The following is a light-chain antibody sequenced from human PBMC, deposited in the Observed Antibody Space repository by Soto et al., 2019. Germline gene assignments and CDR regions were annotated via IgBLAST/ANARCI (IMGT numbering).Light chain of an antibody. V-gene: IGKV1-9*01. CDR3: QQYYSYPLT. CDR1: QDIAIY. CDR2: AAS. J-gene: IGKJ4*01. Sequence: IQLTQSPASLSASVGDRVTITCRASQDIAIYLALYQQKPGAAPKLLIYAASTLQSGVPSRFSGSGSGTDFTLTISCLQSEDFATYYCQQYYSYPLTFGGGTKVDIK.